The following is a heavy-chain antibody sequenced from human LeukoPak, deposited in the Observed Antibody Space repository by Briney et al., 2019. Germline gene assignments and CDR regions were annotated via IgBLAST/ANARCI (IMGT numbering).Heavy chain of an antibody. D-gene: IGHD3-22*01. V-gene: IGHV4-59*08. CDR2: IYYSGST. CDR3: ARTLDTSGYYHDY. CDR1: GGSISGYY. J-gene: IGHJ4*02. Sequence: SETLSLTCTVSGGSISGYYWSWIRQPPGKGLEWIGYIYYSGSTNYNPSLKSRVTISVDTSKNQFSLKLSSVTAAGTAVYYCARTLDTSGYYHDYWGQGTLVTVSS.